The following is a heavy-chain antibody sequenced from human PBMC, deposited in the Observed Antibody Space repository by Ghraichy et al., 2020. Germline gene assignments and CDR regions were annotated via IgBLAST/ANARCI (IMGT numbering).Heavy chain of an antibody. D-gene: IGHD3-22*01. CDR1: GGPFCTSA. J-gene: IGHJ5*02. CDR2: IIPILDIT. V-gene: IGHV1-69*04. Sequence: SVKVSCKAGGGPFCTSATFWMRLSPVLVLEWMGRIIPILDITNYAQTFQGRVTITADKSTPTAYMELSSLRSEDTAVYYCARDSPMYYYDSSGYYFWWYEPWGKGT. CDR3: ARDSPMYYYDSSGYYFWWYEP.